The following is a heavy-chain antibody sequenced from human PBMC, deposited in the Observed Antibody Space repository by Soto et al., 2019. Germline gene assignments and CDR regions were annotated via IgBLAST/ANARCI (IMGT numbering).Heavy chain of an antibody. Sequence: QVQLQESGPGLVKPSETLSLTCTVSGGSVSSGSYYWSWIRQPPGKGLEWIGYIYYSGSTNYNPSLRSRVTISVDTSKNQFSLKLSSVTAADTAVYYCARVPSSGSYSLGYFDYWGQGTLVTVSS. D-gene: IGHD1-26*01. V-gene: IGHV4-61*01. J-gene: IGHJ4*02. CDR1: GGSVSSGSYY. CDR3: ARVPSSGSYSLGYFDY. CDR2: IYYSGST.